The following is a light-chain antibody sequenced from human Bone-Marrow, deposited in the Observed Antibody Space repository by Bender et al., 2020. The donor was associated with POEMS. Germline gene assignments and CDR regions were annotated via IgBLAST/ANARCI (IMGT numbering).Light chain of an antibody. J-gene: IGLJ3*02. Sequence: QSALTQPASVSGSPGQSITISCTGTSSDVGAFDRVSWYQHHPGKAPKLIIYYVYNRPSGISNRFSASKSGNTASLTISGLQAEDESDYYCCSYTNSDSWVFGGGTKVTVL. CDR1: SSDVGAFDR. V-gene: IGLV2-14*03. CDR3: CSYTNSDSWV. CDR2: YVY.